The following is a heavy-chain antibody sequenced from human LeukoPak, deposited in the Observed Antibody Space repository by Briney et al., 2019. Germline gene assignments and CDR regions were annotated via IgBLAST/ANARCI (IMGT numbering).Heavy chain of an antibody. D-gene: IGHD6-6*01. CDR1: GGSISSSSYY. V-gene: IGHV4-39*07. J-gene: IGHJ4*02. CDR2: IYYSGST. CDR3: ARLYSSSSR. Sequence: SETLSLTCTVSGGSISSSSYYWGWIRRPPGKGLEWIGSIYYSGSTYYNPSLKSRVTISVDTSKNQFSLKLSSVTAADTAVYYCARLYSSSSRWGQGTLVTVSS.